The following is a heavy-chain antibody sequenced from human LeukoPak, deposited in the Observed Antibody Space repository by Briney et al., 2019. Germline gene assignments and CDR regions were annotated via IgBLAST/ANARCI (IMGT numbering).Heavy chain of an antibody. D-gene: IGHD3-10*01. J-gene: IGHJ4*02. V-gene: IGHV4-59*01. Sequence: SETLSLTCTVSGDSISFYYWSWIRQPPGKGLEWIGYIYYSGSTNYNPSLKSRVTISVDTSKDQFSLKLSSVTAADTAVYYCARSPVRFGFDYWGQGTLVTVSS. CDR1: GDSISFYY. CDR2: IYYSGST. CDR3: ARSPVRFGFDY.